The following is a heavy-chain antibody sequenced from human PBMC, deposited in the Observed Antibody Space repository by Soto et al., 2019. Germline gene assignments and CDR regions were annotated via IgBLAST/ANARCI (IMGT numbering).Heavy chain of an antibody. D-gene: IGHD3-10*01. Sequence: PGGSLRLSCAASGFTFSNASMSWVRQAPGKGLEWVGRIKSKTDGGTTDYAAPVKGRFTISRDDSKNTLYLQMNSLKTEDTAVYYCTTSYGSGSYYYYYGMDVWGQGTTVTVSS. CDR3: TTSYGSGSYYYYYGMDV. CDR1: GFTFSNAS. J-gene: IGHJ6*02. CDR2: IKSKTDGGTT. V-gene: IGHV3-15*01.